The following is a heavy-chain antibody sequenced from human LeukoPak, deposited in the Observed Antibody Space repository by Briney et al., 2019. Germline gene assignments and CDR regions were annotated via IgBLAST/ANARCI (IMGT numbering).Heavy chain of an antibody. CDR3: ARDQEGFDY. Sequence: ASVKVSCKASGYTFTNNYLHWVRQAPGQGLEWMGMIYPRDGSTSYAQNFQGRVTVTRDTSTTTVHLELRGLRSEDTAVYYCARDQEGFDYWGQGTVVTVSS. V-gene: IGHV1-46*01. CDR1: GYTFTNNY. CDR2: IYPRDGST. J-gene: IGHJ4*02.